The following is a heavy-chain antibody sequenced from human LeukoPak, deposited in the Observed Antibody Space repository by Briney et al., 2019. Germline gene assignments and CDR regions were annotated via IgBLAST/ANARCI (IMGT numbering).Heavy chain of an antibody. CDR3: ARDGSGYSYGFDY. CDR1: GGSINSGGYS. V-gene: IGHV4-30-2*01. Sequence: SHTLSLTCAVSGGSINSGGYSWSWIRQPPGKGLEWIGYIYHSGSTYYNPSLKSRVTISVDRSKNQFSLNLSSVTAADTAVYYCARDGSGYSYGFDYWGQGTLVTVSS. D-gene: IGHD5-18*01. J-gene: IGHJ4*02. CDR2: IYHSGST.